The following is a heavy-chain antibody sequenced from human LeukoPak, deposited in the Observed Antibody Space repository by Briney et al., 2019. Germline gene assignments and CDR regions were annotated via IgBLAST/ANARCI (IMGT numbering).Heavy chain of an antibody. CDR3: ARDRDYSNSLDY. V-gene: IGHV4-4*07. J-gene: IGHJ4*02. CDR2: ICTSGTI. Sequence: SETLSLTCTVSGDSISSCYWSWIRQPAEKGLEWIGRICTSGTINYNPSLKNRVTMSVDTSKNQFSLKLTSATAADTAVYYCARDRDYSNSLDYWGQGTLVTVSS. CDR1: GDSISSCY. D-gene: IGHD6-6*01.